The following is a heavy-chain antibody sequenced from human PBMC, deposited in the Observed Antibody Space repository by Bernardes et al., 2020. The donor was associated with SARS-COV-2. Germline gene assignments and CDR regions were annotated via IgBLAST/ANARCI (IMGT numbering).Heavy chain of an antibody. D-gene: IGHD2-2*01. CDR2: ISSSSVTI. CDR1: GFTFSSYS. V-gene: IGHV3-48*02. Sequence: GGSLRLSCAASGFTFSSYSMNWVRQAPGKGLEWVSYISSSSVTIYYADSVKGRFTIYRDNAQNSLYLQMNSLRDEDTAVYYCAFRGDILLPPAAFAFDYWGQGTLVTVSS. CDR3: AFRGDILLPPAAFAFDY. J-gene: IGHJ4*02.